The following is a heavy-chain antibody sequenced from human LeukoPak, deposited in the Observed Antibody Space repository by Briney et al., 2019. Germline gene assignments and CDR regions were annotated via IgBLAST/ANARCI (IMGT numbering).Heavy chain of an antibody. J-gene: IGHJ4*02. Sequence: GGSLRLSCAASGFTFSSYGMHWVRQAPGKGLEWVAVISYDGSNKYYADSVKGRFTISRDNSKNTLYLQMNSLRAEDTAVYYCAKDSGDGHNYLFDYWGQGTLVTVSS. CDR2: ISYDGSNK. V-gene: IGHV3-30*18. CDR1: GFTFSSYG. D-gene: IGHD5-24*01. CDR3: AKDSGDGHNYLFDY.